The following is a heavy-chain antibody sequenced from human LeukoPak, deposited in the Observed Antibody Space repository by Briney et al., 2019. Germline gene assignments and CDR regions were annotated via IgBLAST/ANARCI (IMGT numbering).Heavy chain of an antibody. D-gene: IGHD4-17*01. CDR1: GFTFSSYA. V-gene: IGHV3-30-3*01. CDR2: ISYDGSNK. Sequence: GRSLRLSCAASGFTFSSYAMHWVRQAPGKGLEWVAVISYDGSNKYYADSVKGRFTISRDNSKNTQYLQMNSLRAEDTAVYYCARDVTINYYGMDVWGQGTTVTVSS. J-gene: IGHJ6*02. CDR3: ARDVTINYYGMDV.